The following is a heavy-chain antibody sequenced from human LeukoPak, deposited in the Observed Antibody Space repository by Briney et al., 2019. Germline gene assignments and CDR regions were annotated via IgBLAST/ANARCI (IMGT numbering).Heavy chain of an antibody. J-gene: IGHJ4*02. V-gene: IGHV3-23*01. CDR3: AKTNGYYDY. D-gene: IGHD3-22*01. Sequence: GGSLRLSCAASGFTSSSYAMSWVRQAPGKGLEWVSSISGSGGNTYYADSVKGRFTISRDNSKSTVYLQMNSLRAEDTAVYHCAKTNGYYDYWGQGTLVTVSS. CDR2: ISGSGGNT. CDR1: GFTSSSYA.